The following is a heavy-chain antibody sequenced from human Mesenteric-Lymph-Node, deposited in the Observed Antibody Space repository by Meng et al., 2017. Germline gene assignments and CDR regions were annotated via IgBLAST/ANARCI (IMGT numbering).Heavy chain of an antibody. J-gene: IGHJ4*02. CDR3: GRGHWGLDY. D-gene: IGHD7-27*01. V-gene: IGHV3-7*03. CDR2: IKEDGSEK. CDR1: GFTFSSCW. Sequence: GGSLRLSCAASGFTFSSCWMTWVRQAPGKGLEWVANIKEDGSEKYYVDSVKGRFTISRDDAKNSLFLQMNSVRDDDTAVYYCGRGHWGLDYLGQGTLVTVSS.